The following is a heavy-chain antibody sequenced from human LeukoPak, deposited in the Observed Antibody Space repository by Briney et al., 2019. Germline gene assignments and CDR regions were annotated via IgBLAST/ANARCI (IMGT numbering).Heavy chain of an antibody. J-gene: IGHJ2*01. CDR2: ISGSTGNL. CDR1: GFTFNSYA. V-gene: IGHV3-23*01. D-gene: IGHD4-17*01. Sequence: PGGSLRLSCAASGFTFNSYAMSWVRQAPGKGLEWVSGISGSTGNLYYDDSVRGRFTISRDNSKSTLYLQMNSLRPEDTATYYCAKDRSFYGAPWYLDIWGRGTLVTVSP. CDR3: AKDRSFYGAPWYLDI.